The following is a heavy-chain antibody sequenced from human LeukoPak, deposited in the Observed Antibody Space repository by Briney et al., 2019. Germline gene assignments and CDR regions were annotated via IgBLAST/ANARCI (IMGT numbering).Heavy chain of an antibody. V-gene: IGHV4-4*07. CDR1: GGSISGYY. J-gene: IGHJ6*03. CDR3: ARHLDWQLLRRYYYYYMDV. CDR2: IYTSGYT. D-gene: IGHD2-15*01. Sequence: PSETLSLTCTVSGGSISGYYWSWIRQPAGKGLEWIVRIYTSGYTNSNPSLKSRVTMSVDTSKNQFSLKLSSVTAADTAVYYCARHLDWQLLRRYYYYYMDVWGKGTTVTVSS.